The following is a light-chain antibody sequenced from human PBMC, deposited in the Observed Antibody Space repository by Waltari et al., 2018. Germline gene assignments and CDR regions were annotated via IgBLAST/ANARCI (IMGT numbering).Light chain of an antibody. J-gene: IGLJ2*01. Sequence: SSVLTQSPSVSVAPGQTARITCGGDRIGGKTVHWYRQRPGQAPVLVVYDGSDRPSGIPERIAGSNSGNTATLTISRGAAGDEADYFCQVWERSNNEVIFGGGTKLTVL. CDR3: QVWERSNNEVI. CDR1: RIGGKT. CDR2: DGS. V-gene: IGLV3-21*02.